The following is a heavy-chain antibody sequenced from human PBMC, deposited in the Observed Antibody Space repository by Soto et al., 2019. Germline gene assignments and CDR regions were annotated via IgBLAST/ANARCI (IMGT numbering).Heavy chain of an antibody. V-gene: IGHV4-34*01. D-gene: IGHD2-15*01. CDR2: INHSGST. Sequence: PSETLSLTCAVYGGSFSGYYWSWIRQPPGKGLEWIGEINHSGSTNYNPSLKSRVTISVDTSKNQFSLKLSSVTAADTAVYYCARDGCSGGSCSSYCYYGMDVWGQGTTVTVSS. J-gene: IGHJ6*02. CDR3: ARDGCSGGSCSSYCYYGMDV. CDR1: GGSFSGYY.